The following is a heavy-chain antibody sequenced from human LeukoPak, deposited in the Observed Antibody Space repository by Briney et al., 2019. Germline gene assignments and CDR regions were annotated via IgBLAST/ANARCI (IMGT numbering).Heavy chain of an antibody. D-gene: IGHD4-23*01. CDR3: ARDMYGRNYFDF. CDR2: IYSGGST. CDR1: GYTFDDYG. Sequence: GGSLRLSCAASGYTFDDYGMSWVRQAPGKGLEWVSVIYSGGSTYYADSVKGRFTISRDNSKNTLYLQMNSLRAEDTAVYYCARDMYGRNYFDFWGQGTLVTVSS. J-gene: IGHJ4*02. V-gene: IGHV3-53*01.